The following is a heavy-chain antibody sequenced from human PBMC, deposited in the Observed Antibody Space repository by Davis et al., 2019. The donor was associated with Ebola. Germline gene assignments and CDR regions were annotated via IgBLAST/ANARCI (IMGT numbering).Heavy chain of an antibody. J-gene: IGHJ4*02. V-gene: IGHV3-23*01. D-gene: IGHD3-22*01. CDR1: GFTFNTYA. CDR2: ISSSGTVT. CDR3: TKGDRDYSSSPFDY. Sequence: GESLKISCAASGFTFNTYAMSWVRQPPGKGLEWISSISSSGTVTYYADSVKGLFTISRDSSKNTLDLQMNSLRAEDTALYSCTKGDRDYSSSPFDYWGQGTLVTVSS.